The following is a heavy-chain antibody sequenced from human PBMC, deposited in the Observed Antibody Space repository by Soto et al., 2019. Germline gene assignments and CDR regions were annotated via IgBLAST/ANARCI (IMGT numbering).Heavy chain of an antibody. CDR3: ARSRRDFWSGYTAYYYYYYMDV. CDR1: GGSFSGYY. J-gene: IGHJ6*03. CDR2: INHSGST. Sequence: ETLSLTCAVYGGSFSGYYWSWIRQPPGKGLEWIGEINHSGSTNYNPSLKSRVTISVDTSKNQFSLKLSSVTAADTAVYYCARSRRDFWSGYTAYYYYYYMDVWGKGTTVTVSS. D-gene: IGHD3-3*01. V-gene: IGHV4-34*01.